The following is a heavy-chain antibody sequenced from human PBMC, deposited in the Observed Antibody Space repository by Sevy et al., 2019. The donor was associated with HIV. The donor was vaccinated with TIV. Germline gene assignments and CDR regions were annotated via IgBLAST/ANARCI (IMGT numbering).Heavy chain of an antibody. CDR2: LSYSGSS. D-gene: IGHD6-19*01. V-gene: IGHV4-59*12. J-gene: IGHJ6*02. CDR3: AREGCIGGWPYGMDL. Sequence: SETLSLTCAVSGGSLGTFYWSWIRRPPGKGLEYIGYLSYSGSSQFTPSLRSRATMSADTSKNEFSLRLTSVTPADPAVYYCAREGCIGGWPYGMDLWGQGTTVTVSS. CDR1: GGSLGTFY.